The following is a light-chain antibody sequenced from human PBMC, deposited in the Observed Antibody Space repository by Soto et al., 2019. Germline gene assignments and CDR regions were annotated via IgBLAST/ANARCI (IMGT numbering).Light chain of an antibody. CDR2: GNS. CDR1: SSNIGAGYD. CDR3: QSYDSSLSAL. Sequence: QSVLTQPPSVSGAPGQRVTSSCTGSSSNIGAGYDVHWYQQLPGTSPKLLIYGNSNRPSGVPDRFAGSKSGTSASLAITGLQAEAEADYYCQSYDSSLSALFGGGTKRTVL. J-gene: IGLJ3*02. V-gene: IGLV1-40*01.